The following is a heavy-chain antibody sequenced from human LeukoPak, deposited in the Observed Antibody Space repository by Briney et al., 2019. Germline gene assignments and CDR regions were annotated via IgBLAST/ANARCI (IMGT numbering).Heavy chain of an antibody. CDR1: GGSISSYY. D-gene: IGHD2-2*01. V-gene: IGHV4-4*07. CDR3: ARGLLWYQLLRSDAFDI. J-gene: IGHJ3*02. Sequence: PSETLSLTCTVSGGSISSYYWSWIRQPAGKGLEWIGRIYTSGSTNYNPSLKSRVTMSVDTSKNQFSLKLSSVTAADTAVYYCARGLLWYQLLRSDAFDIWGQGTMVTVSS. CDR2: IYTSGST.